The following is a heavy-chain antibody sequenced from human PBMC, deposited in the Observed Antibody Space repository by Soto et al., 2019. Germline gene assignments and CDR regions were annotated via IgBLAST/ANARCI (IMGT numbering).Heavy chain of an antibody. CDR2: ISYDGSNK. CDR3: AREVTWYFDL. V-gene: IGHV3-30-3*01. J-gene: IGHJ2*01. Sequence: QVQLVESGGGVVQPGRSLRLSCAASGFTFSSYAMHWVRQAPGKGLEWVAVISYDGSNKYYADSVKGRFTISRDNSKNTLYLQMNSLRAEDTAVYYWAREVTWYFDLWGRGTLVTVSS. D-gene: IGHD2-21*02. CDR1: GFTFSSYA.